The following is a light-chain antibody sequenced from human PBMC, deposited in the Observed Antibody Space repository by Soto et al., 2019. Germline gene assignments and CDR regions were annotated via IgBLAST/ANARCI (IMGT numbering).Light chain of an antibody. Sequence: DMVLTHSPGTLSLSPGERATLSFRASQSVSSNHLAWYQQKPGQAPRLLIYGGSSRATGIPVRFSGSGSETDFTLTTTRLEPEDFAVYYCQHSGNSHGTFGQGTKVDIK. CDR2: GGS. CDR1: QSVSSNH. CDR3: QHSGNSHGT. V-gene: IGKV3-20*01. J-gene: IGKJ1*01.